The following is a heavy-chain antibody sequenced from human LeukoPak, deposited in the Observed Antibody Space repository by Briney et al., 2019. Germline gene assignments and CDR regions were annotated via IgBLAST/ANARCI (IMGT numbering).Heavy chain of an antibody. CDR1: GFTFNTYS. V-gene: IGHV3-21*01. J-gene: IGHJ4*02. CDR2: ISGSGRTT. CDR3: ARAYDFWSDPDDY. Sequence: PGGSLRLSCVASGFTFNTYSMHWVRQAPGKGLEWVSAISGSGRTTYYADSVKGRFTISRDNAKNSLYLQVNSLRAEDTAVYYCARAYDFWSDPDDYWGQGTLVTVSS. D-gene: IGHD3-3*01.